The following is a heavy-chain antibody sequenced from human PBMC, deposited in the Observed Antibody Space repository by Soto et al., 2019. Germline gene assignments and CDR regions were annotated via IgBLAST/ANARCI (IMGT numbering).Heavy chain of an antibody. J-gene: IGHJ5*02. Sequence: VASVKVSCKASGGTFSSYAISWVRQAPGQGLEWMGGIIPIFGTANYAQKFQGRITITADESTSTAYMELSSLRSGDTAVYYCARENTMIVVVIGGGWHWFDPWGQGTLVTVSS. V-gene: IGHV1-69*13. CDR1: GGTFSSYA. D-gene: IGHD3-22*01. CDR2: IIPIFGTA. CDR3: ARENTMIVVVIGGGWHWFDP.